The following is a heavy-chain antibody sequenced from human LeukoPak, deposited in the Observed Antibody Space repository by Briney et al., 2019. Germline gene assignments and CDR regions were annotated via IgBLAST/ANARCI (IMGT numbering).Heavy chain of an antibody. J-gene: IGHJ5*02. CDR2: IYHSGST. V-gene: IGHV4-38-2*01. CDR3: ARLGIVVVPAAINWFDP. Sequence: PSETLSLTCAVSGYSISSGYYWGWIRQPPGKGLEWIGSIYHSGSTYYNPSLKSRVTISVDTPKNQFSLKLSSVTAADTAVYYCARLGIVVVPAAINWFDPWGQGTLVTVSS. D-gene: IGHD2-2*01. CDR1: GYSISSGYY.